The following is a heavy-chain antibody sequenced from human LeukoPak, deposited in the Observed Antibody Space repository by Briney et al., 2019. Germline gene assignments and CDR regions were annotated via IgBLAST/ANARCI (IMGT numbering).Heavy chain of an antibody. Sequence: ASVKVSCTASGYTFTGYYIHRVRQAPGQGLERVGWINPNSGGTSYAQKFQGRVTMTRDTSISTAYMELSRLKSDDTAVYYCARGGSGSYFSWLDPWSQGTLVTVSS. J-gene: IGHJ5*02. V-gene: IGHV1-2*02. CDR1: GYTFTGYY. CDR2: INPNSGGT. D-gene: IGHD3-10*01. CDR3: ARGGSGSYFSWLDP.